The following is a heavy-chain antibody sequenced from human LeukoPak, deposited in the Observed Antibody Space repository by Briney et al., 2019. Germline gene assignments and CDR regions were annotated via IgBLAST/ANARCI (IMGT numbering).Heavy chain of an antibody. CDR3: ARGLWEAPGWLDP. Sequence: GGSLRFSCAASGFTFTTSSMSWVRQAPGKGWRWGSYIISVSRTIHYADAVKARFTISRDNAKNSLSMKMDSLRAENTAVYYCARGLWEAPGWLDPWGQGTRVTVSS. CDR1: GFTFTTSS. D-gene: IGHD1-26*01. CDR2: IISVSRTI. V-gene: IGHV3-48*04. J-gene: IGHJ5*02.